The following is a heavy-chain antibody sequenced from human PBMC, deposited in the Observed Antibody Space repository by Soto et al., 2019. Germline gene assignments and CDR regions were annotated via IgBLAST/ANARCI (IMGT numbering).Heavy chain of an antibody. Sequence: SETLSLTCTVSGGSISSYYWSWIRQPPGKGLEWIGYIYYSGSTNYNPSLKSRVTISVDTSKNQFSLKLSSVTAADTAVYYCASLYGDYDAFDIWGQGPMVTVS. V-gene: IGHV4-59*01. CDR1: GGSISSYY. D-gene: IGHD4-17*01. J-gene: IGHJ3*02. CDR2: IYYSGST. CDR3: ASLYGDYDAFDI.